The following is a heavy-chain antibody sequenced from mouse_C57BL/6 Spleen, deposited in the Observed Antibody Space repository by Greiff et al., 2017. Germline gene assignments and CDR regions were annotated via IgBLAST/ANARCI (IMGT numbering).Heavy chain of an antibody. D-gene: IGHD3-2*02. Sequence: VQLQQSGAELVKPGASVKLSCKASGYTFTSYWMQWVKQRPGQGLEWIGEIDPSDSDTNYNQKFKGKATLTVDTSSSTAYMQLSSLTSEDSAVYYCASRQLRLHYFDYWGQGTTLTVSS. CDR1: GYTFTSYW. CDR2: IDPSDSDT. CDR3: ASRQLRLHYFDY. J-gene: IGHJ2*01. V-gene: IGHV1-50*01.